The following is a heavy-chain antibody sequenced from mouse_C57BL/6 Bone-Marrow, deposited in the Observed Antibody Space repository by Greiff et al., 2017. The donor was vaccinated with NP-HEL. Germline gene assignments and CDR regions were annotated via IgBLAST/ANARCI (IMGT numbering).Heavy chain of an antibody. CDR1: GYAFSSSW. CDR2: IYPGDGDT. CDR3: ARGHFDY. V-gene: IGHV1-82*01. J-gene: IGHJ2*01. Sequence: VQVVESGPELVKPGASVKISCKASGYAFSSSWMNWVKQRPGKGLEWIGRIYPGDGDTNYNGKFKGKATLTADKSSSTAYMQLSSLTSEDSAVXFCARGHFDYWGQGTTLTVSS.